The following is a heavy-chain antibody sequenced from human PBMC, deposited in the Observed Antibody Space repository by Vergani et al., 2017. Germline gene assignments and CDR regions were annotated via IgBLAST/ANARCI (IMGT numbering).Heavy chain of an antibody. CDR3: ARVGTEPYDAFDI. D-gene: IGHD7-27*01. Sequence: EGQLVESGGDWVQRGGSLRLSCAASGFISSSSWMSWVRQAPGKGLEWVANVNQDGSEKYYVDSVRGRFTISRDNAKNSIYLQMNSLRAEDTAVYYCARVGTEPYDAFDIWGQGTMVTVSS. CDR2: VNQDGSEK. J-gene: IGHJ3*02. V-gene: IGHV3-7*01. CDR1: GFISSSSW.